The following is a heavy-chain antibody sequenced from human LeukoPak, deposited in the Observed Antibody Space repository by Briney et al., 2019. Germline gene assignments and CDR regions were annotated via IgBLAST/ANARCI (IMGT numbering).Heavy chain of an antibody. CDR2: IYPGDSDT. D-gene: IGHD5-12*01. Sequence: LGESLKISCKASGYSFTNYWIGWVRQMPGKGLEWMGIIYPGDSDTKYSPSFQGQVTISADKSNNTAYLQWSSLRASDTAMYYCARQGTIVAGTLGTTFDYWGQGTLLTVSS. CDR1: GYSFTNYW. CDR3: ARQGTIVAGTLGTTFDY. V-gene: IGHV5-51*01. J-gene: IGHJ4*02.